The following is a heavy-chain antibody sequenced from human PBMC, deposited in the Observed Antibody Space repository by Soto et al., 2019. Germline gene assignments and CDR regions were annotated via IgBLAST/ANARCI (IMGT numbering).Heavy chain of an antibody. Sequence: PSETLSLTCAVYGGSVSSYYTSWIRQPPGKGLEWVGEIHHSGSTNYNASLKSRVTITVDMYKNHLSLKLMSVTAADTAVYYYARGWRQRLISSPISYEIDYWGQGTLVTVSS. CDR3: ARGWRQRLISSPISYEIDY. CDR2: IHHSGST. V-gene: IGHV4-34*01. CDR1: GGSVSSYY. D-gene: IGHD6-25*01. J-gene: IGHJ4*02.